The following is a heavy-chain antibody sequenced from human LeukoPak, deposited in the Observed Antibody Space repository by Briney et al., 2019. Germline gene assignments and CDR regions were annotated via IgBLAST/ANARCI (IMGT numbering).Heavy chain of an antibody. Sequence: PGGSLRLSCEGSAFIFSGHWMNWVRQTPGKGLEWVANIKQDGSDKYYVDSVKGRFTISRDNAKNSLYLQMNSLRAEDTAVYYCARDDWYSGSDYYYYGMDVWGQGTTVTVSS. CDR2: IKQDGSDK. J-gene: IGHJ6*02. CDR3: ARDDWYSGSDYYYYGMDV. CDR1: AFIFSGHW. V-gene: IGHV3-7*01. D-gene: IGHD2-21*01.